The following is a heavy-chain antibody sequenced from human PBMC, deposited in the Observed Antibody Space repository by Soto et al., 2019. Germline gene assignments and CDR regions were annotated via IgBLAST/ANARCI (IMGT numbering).Heavy chain of an antibody. CDR1: GFTFSSYS. D-gene: IGHD3-22*01. Sequence: EVQLVESGGGLVKPGGSLRLSCAASGFTFSSYSMNWVRQAPGKGLEWVSSISSSSSYIYYADSVKGRFTISRDNAKNSLYLQMNGLRAEDTAVYYCARDHYDSSGYLLGRIRYGGQGTLVTVSS. CDR2: ISSSSSYI. CDR3: ARDHYDSSGYLLGRIRY. V-gene: IGHV3-21*01. J-gene: IGHJ4*02.